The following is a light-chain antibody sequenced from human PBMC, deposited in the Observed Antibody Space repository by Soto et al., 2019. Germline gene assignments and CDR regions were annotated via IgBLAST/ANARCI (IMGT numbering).Light chain of an antibody. J-gene: IGKJ1*01. CDR3: QQYNRYWT. CDR1: QSISNY. Sequence: DIQMTQSPASLSASVGDRVTITCRASQSISNYLNWYQQKPGKAPKLLIYDVSSLESGVPSRFSGSGSEKEFALTIGSRFPDDFATYYCQQYNRYWTYGQGTKVHI. CDR2: DVS. V-gene: IGKV1-5*01.